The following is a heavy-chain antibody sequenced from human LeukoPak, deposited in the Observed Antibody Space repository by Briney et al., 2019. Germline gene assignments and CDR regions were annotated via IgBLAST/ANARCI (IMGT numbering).Heavy chain of an antibody. Sequence: ASVKVSCKASGYNFGSYDINWVRQASGRGLEWIGWMHSYSGRTDFAPKFYGRLTMTKNTSIDTAYLELSSLGSEDTAIYYCARGRRLGISMNRGALFDPWGQGTLVSVSS. CDR1: GYNFGSYD. CDR3: ARGRRLGISMNRGALFDP. V-gene: IGHV1-8*01. J-gene: IGHJ5*02. D-gene: IGHD3-10*01. CDR2: MHSYSGRT.